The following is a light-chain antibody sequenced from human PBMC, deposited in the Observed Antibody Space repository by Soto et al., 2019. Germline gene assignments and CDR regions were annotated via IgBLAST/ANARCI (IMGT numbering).Light chain of an antibody. CDR2: DAS. V-gene: IGKV3-11*01. J-gene: IGKJ5*01. CDR3: QQRSNWPT. CDR1: QSVSSY. Sequence: LFTQSPATLSLSPWARAXASCRASQSVSSYLAWYQQKPGQAPRLLIYDASKRATGIPARFSGSGSGTDFTLTISSLEPEDFAVYYCQQRSNWPTFGQGTRLEIK.